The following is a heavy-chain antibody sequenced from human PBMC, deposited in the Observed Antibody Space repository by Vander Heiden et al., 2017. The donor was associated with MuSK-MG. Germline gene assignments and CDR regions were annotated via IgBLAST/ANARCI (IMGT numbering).Heavy chain of an antibody. J-gene: IGHJ6*02. CDR2: INPSGGST. Sequence: QVQLVQSGAEVKKPGASVKVSCKASGYTFTSYYMHWVRQAPGQGLEWMGIINPSGGSTSYAQKFQGRVTMTRDTYTSTVYRELSSLRSEDTAVYYCARDEPSYCSGGSCYSYYYYGMDVWGQGTTVTVSS. V-gene: IGHV1-46*01. D-gene: IGHD2-15*01. CDR1: GYTFTSYY. CDR3: ARDEPSYCSGGSCYSYYYYGMDV.